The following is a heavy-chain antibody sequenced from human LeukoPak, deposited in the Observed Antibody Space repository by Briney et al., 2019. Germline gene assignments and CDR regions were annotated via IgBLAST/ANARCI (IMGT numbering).Heavy chain of an antibody. Sequence: GGSLRLSCAASGFTVSDNYMSWVRQAPGKGLEWVSVIYSGGSTYYADSVKGRFTISRDNLKNTLCLQMNSLRAEDTAVYSCAKDRLGALLYFDSWGQGTLVTVSS. V-gene: IGHV3-53*01. CDR3: AKDRLGALLYFDS. CDR1: GFTVSDNY. CDR2: IYSGGST. J-gene: IGHJ4*02. D-gene: IGHD1-26*01.